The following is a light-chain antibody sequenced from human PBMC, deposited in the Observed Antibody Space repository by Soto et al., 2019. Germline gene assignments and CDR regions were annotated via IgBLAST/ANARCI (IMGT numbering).Light chain of an antibody. Sequence: IVMTQSPATLSVSPGDRVTLSCRASQSVSSDLAWYQQRPGQAPRRLIYGASTRATGIPARFSGTESGTEFTLTISSLQSEDFAIYYCQQYNNWPPYTFGQWTKLEIK. V-gene: IGKV3-15*01. J-gene: IGKJ2*01. CDR1: QSVSSD. CDR3: QQYNNWPPYT. CDR2: GAS.